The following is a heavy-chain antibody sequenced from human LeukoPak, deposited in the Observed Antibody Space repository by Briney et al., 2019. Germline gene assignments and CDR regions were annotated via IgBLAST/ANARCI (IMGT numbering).Heavy chain of an antibody. CDR1: GGSISNSY. J-gene: IGHJ3*02. D-gene: IGHD6-13*01. CDR3: ARTYSSSWYGGAFDI. CDR2: ISYSGTT. V-gene: IGHV4-59*01. Sequence: SETLSLTCSVSGGSISNSYWNWLRQPPGKGLEWIGYISYSGTTNSNPSLKSRVTLSVDTSQNELSLKLSSVTAADTAVYYCARTYSSSWYGGAFDIWGQGTMVTVSS.